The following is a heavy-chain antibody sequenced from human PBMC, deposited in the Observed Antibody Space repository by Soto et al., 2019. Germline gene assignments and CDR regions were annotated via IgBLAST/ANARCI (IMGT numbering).Heavy chain of an antibody. CDR1: GFDASVNY. CDR2: INAGGST. Sequence: EVQLVESGGTLVQPGGSLRLSFAASGFDASVNYMTWVRQTPGKGLEWVSAINAGGSTFYTDSVKGRFTISRDNSKNTVFLQMNSLRVEDTAMYYCVRENYYYGMDVWGQGTAVTVSS. V-gene: IGHV3-66*01. J-gene: IGHJ6*02. CDR3: VRENYYYGMDV.